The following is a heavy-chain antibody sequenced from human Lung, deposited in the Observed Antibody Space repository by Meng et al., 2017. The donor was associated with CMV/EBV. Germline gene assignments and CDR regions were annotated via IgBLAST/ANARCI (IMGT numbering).Heavy chain of an antibody. V-gene: IGHV3-30-3*01. CDR1: GFTFSSYA. D-gene: IGHD6-19*01. Sequence: QVQLVESXXGVVQSGXSLRLACAASGFTFSSYAMHWVRQAPGKGLEWVAVISYDGSNKYYADSVKGRFTISRDNSKNTLYLQMNSLRAEDTAVYYCADMGEWLANWGQGTLVTVSS. CDR3: ADMGEWLAN. CDR2: ISYDGSNK. J-gene: IGHJ4*02.